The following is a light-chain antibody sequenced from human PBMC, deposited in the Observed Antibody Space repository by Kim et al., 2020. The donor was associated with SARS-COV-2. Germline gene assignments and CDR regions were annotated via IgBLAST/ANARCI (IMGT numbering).Light chain of an antibody. V-gene: IGLV1-51*01. CDR2: DNN. J-gene: IGLJ2*01. CDR3: GTWDSSLSAGV. CDR1: SSNIGNNY. Sequence: GQKVTISCSGSSSNIGNNYVYWYQQVPGTAPKLLIYDNNKRPSGIPDRFSGSKSGTSATLGITGLQTGDEADYYCGTWDSSLSAGVFGGGTQLTVL.